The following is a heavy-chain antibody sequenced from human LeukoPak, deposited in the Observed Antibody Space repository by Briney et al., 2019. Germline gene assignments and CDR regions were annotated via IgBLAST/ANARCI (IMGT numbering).Heavy chain of an antibody. Sequence: PSETLSLTCAVSGGSISSSNWWSWVRQPPGKGLEWIGEIYHSGSTNYNPSLKSRVTISVDKSKNQFSLKLSSVTAADTAVYYCASSSIAVAGPDYWGQGTLVTVSS. CDR3: ASSSIAVAGPDY. CDR2: IYHSGST. D-gene: IGHD6-19*01. V-gene: IGHV4-4*02. CDR1: GGSISSSNW. J-gene: IGHJ4*02.